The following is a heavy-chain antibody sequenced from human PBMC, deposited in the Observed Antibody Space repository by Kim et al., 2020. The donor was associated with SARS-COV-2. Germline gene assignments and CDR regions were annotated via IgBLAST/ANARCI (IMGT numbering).Heavy chain of an antibody. D-gene: IGHD6-13*01. J-gene: IGHJ3*02. V-gene: IGHV3-66*01. Sequence: DSVKGRFTISRDNSKNTLYLQMNSLRAEDTAVYYCARGHSSSWYLDAFDIWGQGIMVTVSS. CDR3: ARGHSSSWYLDAFDI.